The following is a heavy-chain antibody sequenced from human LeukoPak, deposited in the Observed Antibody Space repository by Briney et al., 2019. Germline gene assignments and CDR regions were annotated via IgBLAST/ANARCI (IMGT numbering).Heavy chain of an antibody. Sequence: KPGGSLRLSCATSGFTFISYTMNWVRQAPGKGLEWVSSISSTGGYIFYAESVKGRFTISRDNAKNSLYLQMNSLGTDDTAVYYCARDVPYSGYWGQGTLVTVSS. CDR2: ISSTGGYI. V-gene: IGHV3-21*01. J-gene: IGHJ4*02. CDR1: GFTFISYT. CDR3: ARDVPYSGY. D-gene: IGHD2-21*01.